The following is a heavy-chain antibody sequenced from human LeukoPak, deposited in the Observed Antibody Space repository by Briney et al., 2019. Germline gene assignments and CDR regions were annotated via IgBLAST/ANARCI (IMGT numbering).Heavy chain of an antibody. Sequence: KPSETLSLTCTVSGGSISSYYWSWIRQPPGKGLEWIGYIYYSGSTNYNPSLKSRVTISVDTSKNQFSLKLSSVTAADTAVYYCALLAVALDAFDIWGQGTMVTVSS. J-gene: IGHJ3*02. CDR1: GGSISSYY. CDR3: ALLAVALDAFDI. D-gene: IGHD2-21*01. CDR2: IYYSGST. V-gene: IGHV4-59*01.